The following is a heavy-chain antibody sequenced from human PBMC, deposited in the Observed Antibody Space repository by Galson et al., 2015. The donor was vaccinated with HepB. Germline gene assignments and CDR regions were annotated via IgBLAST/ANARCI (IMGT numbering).Heavy chain of an antibody. D-gene: IGHD3-10*01. V-gene: IGHV1-18*01. J-gene: IGHJ6*03. Sequence: SVKVSCKASGYTFTSYGISWVRQAPGQGLEWMGWISAYNGNTNYAQKLQGRVTMTTDTSTSTAYMELRSLRSDDTAVYYCARDKYYSTPTFGYYYYYYMDVWGKGTTVTVSS. CDR1: GYTFTSYG. CDR2: ISAYNGNT. CDR3: ARDKYYSTPTFGYYYYYYMDV.